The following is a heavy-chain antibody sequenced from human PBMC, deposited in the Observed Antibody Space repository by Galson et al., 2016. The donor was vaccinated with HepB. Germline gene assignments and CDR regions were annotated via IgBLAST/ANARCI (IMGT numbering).Heavy chain of an antibody. CDR3: AREALGVRQPPDY. V-gene: IGHV3-30-3*01. D-gene: IGHD3-10*01. CDR2: ISPAGSVK. CDR1: GFIFSTYS. J-gene: IGHJ4*02. Sequence: SLRLSCAGSGFIFSTYSMHWVRQAPGKGLEWVAVISPAGSVKYYSDSVRGRITISRDNSKNTHYLQMNSLRTEDTAVYYCAREALGVRQPPDYWGQGTLVTVSS.